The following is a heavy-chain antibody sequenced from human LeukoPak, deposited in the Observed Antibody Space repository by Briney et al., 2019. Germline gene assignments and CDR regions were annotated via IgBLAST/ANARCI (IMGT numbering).Heavy chain of an antibody. V-gene: IGHV1-18*04. J-gene: IGHJ4*02. CDR2: ISAYNGNT. D-gene: IGHD3-10*01. CDR3: ARDPWSPRRFGSQAGFDC. Sequence: GASVKVSCKASGYTFTSYGISWVRQAPGQGLEWMGWISAYNGNTNYAQKFQGRVTMTTDTSTSTAYMELRSLRSDDTAVYYCARDPWSPRRFGSQAGFDCWGQGTLVTVSS. CDR1: GYTFTSYG.